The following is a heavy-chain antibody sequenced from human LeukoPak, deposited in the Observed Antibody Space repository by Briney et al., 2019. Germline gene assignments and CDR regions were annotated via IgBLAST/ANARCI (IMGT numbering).Heavy chain of an antibody. D-gene: IGHD6-6*01. CDR3: ARASSIAARPTEN. Sequence: PSETLSLTCTVSGGSISSGGYSWGWIRQPPGKGLEWIGYIFHSGSTYYNPSLKSRVTISVDRSKNQFSLKLTSVTAVDTAVYYCARASSIAARPTENWGQGALVTVSS. J-gene: IGHJ4*02. CDR2: IFHSGST. V-gene: IGHV4-30-2*01. CDR1: GGSISSGGYS.